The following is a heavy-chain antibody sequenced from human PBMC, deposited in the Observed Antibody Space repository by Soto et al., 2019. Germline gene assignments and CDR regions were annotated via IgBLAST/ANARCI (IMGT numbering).Heavy chain of an antibody. CDR3: ASLATADTLDY. Sequence: QVQLVQSGAEVKKPGSSVKVSCKASGGTSSSYTISWVRQAPGQGLEWMGRIIPILGIANYAQKFQGRVTITADKSTSTAYMELSSLRSEDTAVYYCASLATADTLDYWGQGTLVTVSS. CDR2: IIPILGIA. V-gene: IGHV1-69*02. D-gene: IGHD6-13*01. J-gene: IGHJ4*02. CDR1: GGTSSSYT.